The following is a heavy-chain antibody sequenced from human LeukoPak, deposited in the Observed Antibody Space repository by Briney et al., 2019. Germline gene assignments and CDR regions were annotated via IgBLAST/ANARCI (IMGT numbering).Heavy chain of an antibody. CDR1: GFSFTDYP. Sequence: GGSLRLSCATSGFSFTDYPMNWVRQAPGKGLEWVSSISSSSSYIYYADSVKGRFTISRDNAKNSLYLQMNSLRAEDTAVYYCARERYYYDSSGYYFDYWGQGTLVTVSS. CDR2: ISSSSSYI. V-gene: IGHV3-21*01. CDR3: ARERYYYDSSGYYFDY. D-gene: IGHD3-22*01. J-gene: IGHJ4*02.